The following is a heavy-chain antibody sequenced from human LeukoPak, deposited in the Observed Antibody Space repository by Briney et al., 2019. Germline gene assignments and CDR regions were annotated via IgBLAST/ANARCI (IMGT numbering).Heavy chain of an antibody. J-gene: IGHJ4*02. CDR2: IKQDGTEK. V-gene: IGHV3-7*05. Sequence: PGGSLRLSCAASGFTFSRYWMTWVGKAPGKGWDWGGNIKQDGTEKYYVDSVKGLFTTSRDNAKNSLYLQMNSLRAEDTAEYYCARDSEWGLLRSDYWGQGTLVTVSA. D-gene: IGHD1-26*01. CDR3: ARDSEWGLLRSDY. CDR1: GFTFSRYW.